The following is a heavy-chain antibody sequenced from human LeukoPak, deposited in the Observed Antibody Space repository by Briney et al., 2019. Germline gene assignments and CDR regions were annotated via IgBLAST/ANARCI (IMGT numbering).Heavy chain of an antibody. CDR1: GGSFSGYY. D-gene: IGHD1-26*01. V-gene: IGHV4-34*01. J-gene: IGHJ4*02. Sequence: PSETLSLTCAVYGGSFSGYYWSWIRQPPGKGLEWIGEINHSGSTNYNPSLKSRVTISVDTSKNQSSLKLSSVTAADTAVYYCAHPAWELTLWGQGTLVTVSS. CDR3: AHPAWELTL. CDR2: INHSGST.